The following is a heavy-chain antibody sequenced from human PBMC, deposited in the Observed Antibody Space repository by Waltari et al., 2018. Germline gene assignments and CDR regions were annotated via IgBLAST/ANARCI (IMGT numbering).Heavy chain of an antibody. D-gene: IGHD4-17*01. Sequence: EVQLVGSGGGLVKPGGSLRLSCAASGFTFSSYTMNWVRQAPGKGLEWVANIKQDGSEKNYVDSVEGRVSISRDNAQKSLYLQMNSLRAEDTAIYYCVTGLTTVTAKDYFDHWGQGALVTVS. CDR3: VTGLTTVTAKDYFDH. J-gene: IGHJ4*02. V-gene: IGHV3-7*01. CDR2: IKQDGSEK. CDR1: GFTFSSYT.